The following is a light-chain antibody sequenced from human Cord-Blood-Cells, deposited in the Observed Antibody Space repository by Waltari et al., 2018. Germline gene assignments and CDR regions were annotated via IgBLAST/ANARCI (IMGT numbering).Light chain of an antibody. J-gene: IGKJ4*01. Sequence: DIVMTQTPLSLPVTPGEPASISRRSSQSLLDSDDGNTYLDWYLQKPGPSPTLLIYTSSYRASGAPDRFSGSGSGTDVTLKISRVEAEDVGVYYCRQRIEFPLTFGGGPKVEIK. CDR2: TSS. CDR1: QSLLDSDDGNTY. V-gene: IGKV2-40*01. CDR3: RQRIEFPLT.